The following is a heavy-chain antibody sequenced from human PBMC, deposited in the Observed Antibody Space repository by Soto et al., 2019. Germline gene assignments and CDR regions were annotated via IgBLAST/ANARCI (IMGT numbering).Heavy chain of an antibody. V-gene: IGHV4-39*01. D-gene: IGHD2-2*01. J-gene: IGHJ4*02. Sequence: QLQLQESGPGLVKPSETLSLTCTVSGGSISSSSYYWGWIRQPPGKGLECIGSIYYSGSTYYNPSLKSRVTISVDTSKSQFSLKLSSVTAADTAVYYCARQHVGLSVGCSSTSCYVYYWGQGTLVTVSS. CDR1: GGSISSSSYY. CDR2: IYYSGST. CDR3: ARQHVGLSVGCSSTSCYVYY.